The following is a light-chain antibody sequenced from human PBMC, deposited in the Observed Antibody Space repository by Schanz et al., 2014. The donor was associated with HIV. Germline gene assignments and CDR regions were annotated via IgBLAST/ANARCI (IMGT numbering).Light chain of an antibody. Sequence: QSVLTQPPSVSGAPGQRVTISCTGSSSNIGSVYDVPWYQQLPGTAPKHLIFANSDRPSGVPDRFSGSKSGTSASLAISGLQSEDEADYYCAGWDDRLNGWVFGGGTKLTVL. V-gene: IGLV1-40*01. CDR3: AGWDDRLNGWV. CDR1: SSNIGSVYD. CDR2: ANS. J-gene: IGLJ3*02.